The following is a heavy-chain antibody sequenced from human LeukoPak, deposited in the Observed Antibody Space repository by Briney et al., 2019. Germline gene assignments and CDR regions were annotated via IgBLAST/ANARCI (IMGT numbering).Heavy chain of an antibody. CDR1: GGTFSSYA. V-gene: IGHV1-69*17. Sequence: GSSVKLSCKASGGTFSSYAISWVRQAPGQGLEWMGRIIPIFGIANYAQKFQGRVTITADKSTSTAYMELSSLRSEDTAVYYCARDTWEYYYYYGMDVWGQGTTVTVSS. CDR3: ARDTWEYYYYYGMDV. D-gene: IGHD1-26*01. J-gene: IGHJ6*02. CDR2: IIPIFGIA.